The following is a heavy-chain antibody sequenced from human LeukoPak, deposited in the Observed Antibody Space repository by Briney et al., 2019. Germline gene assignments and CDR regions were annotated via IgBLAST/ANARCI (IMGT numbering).Heavy chain of an antibody. CDR3: ARDLVSSRRWFYYFDY. Sequence: PGESLRLSCAASGFTFSSYWMSWVRQAPGKGLEWVANIKQDGSEKYYVDSVKGRFTISRDNAKNSLYLQMNSLRAEDTAVYYCARDLVSSRRWFYYFDYWGQGTLVTVSS. CDR1: GFTFSSYW. V-gene: IGHV3-7*01. CDR2: IKQDGSEK. D-gene: IGHD2-15*01. J-gene: IGHJ4*02.